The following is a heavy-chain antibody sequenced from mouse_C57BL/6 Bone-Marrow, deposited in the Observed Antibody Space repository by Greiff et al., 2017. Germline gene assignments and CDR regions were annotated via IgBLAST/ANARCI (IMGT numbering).Heavy chain of an antibody. V-gene: IGHV14-2*01. CDR2: IDPEDGET. CDR3: ASTMITTYYFDY. CDR1: GFNIKDYY. Sequence: EVQLVESGAELVKPGASVKLSCTASGFNIKDYYMHWVKQRTEQGLEWIGRIDPEDGETKYAPKFQGKATITADTSSNTAYLQLSSLTSEDTAVYYCASTMITTYYFDYWGQGTTLTVSS. D-gene: IGHD2-4*01. J-gene: IGHJ2*01.